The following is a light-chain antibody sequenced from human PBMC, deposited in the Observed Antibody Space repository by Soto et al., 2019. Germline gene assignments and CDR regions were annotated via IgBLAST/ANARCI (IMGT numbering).Light chain of an antibody. Sequence: DIQMTQSPSSLSASVGDRVTITCRASQSISSYLNWYQQKPGKAPKLLIYAASSLQSGVPSRLSGSGSGTDFTLTISSLQPEDFATYYCQQSYSIPETFGQGTKVEIK. CDR1: QSISSY. CDR2: AAS. V-gene: IGKV1-39*01. J-gene: IGKJ1*01. CDR3: QQSYSIPET.